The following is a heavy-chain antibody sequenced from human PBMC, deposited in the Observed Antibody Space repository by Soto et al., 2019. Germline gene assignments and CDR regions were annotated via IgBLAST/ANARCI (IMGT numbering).Heavy chain of an antibody. Sequence: DVQLEESGGGLIQPGGSLRLSCAVSGFTVSNNYMPWVRQAPGKGLEWVSLIYSSGGTKYADYVRSRFTISRDNSKNTLYLQMNGLDVEDSAVDYCARDPPGIAAAGSYKWGDGTLVTVSS. D-gene: IGHD6-13*01. CDR1: GFTVSNNY. CDR3: ARDPPGIAAAGSYK. V-gene: IGHV3-53*01. J-gene: IGHJ4*01. CDR2: IYSSGGT.